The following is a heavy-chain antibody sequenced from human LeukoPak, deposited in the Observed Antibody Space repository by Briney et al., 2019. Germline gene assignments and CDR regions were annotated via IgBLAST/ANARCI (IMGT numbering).Heavy chain of an antibody. J-gene: IGHJ4*02. D-gene: IGHD1-26*01. Sequence: KPSETLSLTCAVSGYSISSGYYWGWIRQPPGKGLEWIGSIYHSGSTYYNPSLKSRVTISVDTSKNQFSLKLSSVTAADTAVYYCARHPTGKEWELLSDLDYWGQGTLVTVSS. CDR3: ARHPTGKEWELLSDLDY. V-gene: IGHV4-38-2*01. CDR1: GYSISSGYY. CDR2: IYHSGST.